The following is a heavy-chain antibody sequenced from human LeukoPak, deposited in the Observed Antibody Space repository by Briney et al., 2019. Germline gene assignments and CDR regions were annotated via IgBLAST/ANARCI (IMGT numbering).Heavy chain of an antibody. CDR2: IKSKTDGGTT. D-gene: IGHD3-22*01. V-gene: IGHV3-15*01. J-gene: IGHJ4*02. CDR1: GFTFSNAW. CDR3: TTIDMIVVVITH. Sequence: PGGSLRLSCAASGFTFSNAWMSWVRQAPGKGLEWVGRIKSKTDGGTTDYAAPVQGRFTISREDSKNTLYLQMNSLKTEDTAVYYCTTIDMIVVVITHWGQGTLVTVSS.